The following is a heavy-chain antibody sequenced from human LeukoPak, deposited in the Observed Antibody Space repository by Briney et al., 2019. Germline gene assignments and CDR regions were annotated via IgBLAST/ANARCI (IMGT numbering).Heavy chain of an antibody. J-gene: IGHJ4*02. CDR2: IYTSGST. V-gene: IGHV4-61*09. Sequence: SETLSLTCTVSGGSITSGSYFWNWIRQPAGKGLEWIGHIYTSGSTSYSPSLKDRVSISVDTSKNQFSLKLTSVTAADTAVYYCARGGNWNSYYFDYWGQGTLVTVSS. D-gene: IGHD1-1*01. CDR1: GGSITSGSYF. CDR3: ARGGNWNSYYFDY.